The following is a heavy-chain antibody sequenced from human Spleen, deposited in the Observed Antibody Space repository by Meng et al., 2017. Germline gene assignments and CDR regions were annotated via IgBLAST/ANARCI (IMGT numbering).Heavy chain of an antibody. CDR2: INHSGST. V-gene: IGHV4-34*01. Sequence: SETLSLTCAVYGGSFSGYYWSWIRQPPGKGLEWIGEINHSGSTNYNPSLKSRVTISVDTSKNQFSLKLSSVTAADTAVYYCAREAYSSSRRIQHWGQGTLVIVSS. CDR1: GGSFSGYY. CDR3: AREAYSSSRRIQH. D-gene: IGHD6-13*01. J-gene: IGHJ1*01.